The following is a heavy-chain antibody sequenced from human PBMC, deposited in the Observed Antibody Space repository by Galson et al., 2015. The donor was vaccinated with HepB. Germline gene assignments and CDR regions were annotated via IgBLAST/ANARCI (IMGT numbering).Heavy chain of an antibody. Sequence: QSGAEVTKPGESLKISCKGSGYSFTSYWISWVRQMPGKGLEWMGRIDPSDSYTNYSPSFQGHVTISADKSISTAYLQWSSLKASDTAMYYCARLVYDYVWGSYRLLDYWGQGTLVTVSS. D-gene: IGHD3-16*02. CDR2: IDPSDSYT. V-gene: IGHV5-10-1*01. CDR3: ARLVYDYVWGSYRLLDY. J-gene: IGHJ4*02. CDR1: GYSFTSYW.